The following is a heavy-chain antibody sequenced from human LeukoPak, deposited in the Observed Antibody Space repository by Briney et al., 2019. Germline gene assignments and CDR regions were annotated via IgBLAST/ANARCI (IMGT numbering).Heavy chain of an antibody. V-gene: IGHV3-7*01. CDR2: IKHVVSVT. Sequence: PGGSLRLSCASSGFAFSSYSMSWVRQAPGKGLEWVATIKHVVSVTFYVDSVKGRFTISRDNAKNSLYLQMNSLRGEDTAVYYCVRLGSSSAWYLDYWGQGTLVTVSS. D-gene: IGHD6-13*01. CDR3: VRLGSSSAWYLDY. CDR1: GFAFSSYS. J-gene: IGHJ4*02.